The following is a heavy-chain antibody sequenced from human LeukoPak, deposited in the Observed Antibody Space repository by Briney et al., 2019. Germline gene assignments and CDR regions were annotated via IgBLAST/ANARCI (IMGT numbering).Heavy chain of an antibody. Sequence: GRSLRLSCAASGFNFSSYGMHWVRPAPGKGLEWVAVISYDGSNKYYADSVKGRFTISRDNSKNTLYLQMNSLRAEDTAVYYCARADFYCSGGSCYLDYWGQGTLVTVSS. D-gene: IGHD2-15*01. CDR3: ARADFYCSGGSCYLDY. J-gene: IGHJ4*02. CDR2: ISYDGSNK. V-gene: IGHV3-30*03. CDR1: GFNFSSYG.